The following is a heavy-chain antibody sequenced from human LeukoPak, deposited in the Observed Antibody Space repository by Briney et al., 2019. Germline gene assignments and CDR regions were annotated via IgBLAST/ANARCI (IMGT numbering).Heavy chain of an antibody. V-gene: IGHV1-2*02. CDR1: GYTFTGYY. CDR3: ARDFVATIPLHAFDI. Sequence: ASVKVSCKASGYTFTGYYMHWVRQAPGQGLEWMGWINPNSGGTNYAQKFQGRVTMTRDTSISTAYMELSRLRSDDTAVYYCARDFVATIPLHAFDIWGQGTMVTVSS. CDR2: INPNSGGT. D-gene: IGHD5-12*01. J-gene: IGHJ3*02.